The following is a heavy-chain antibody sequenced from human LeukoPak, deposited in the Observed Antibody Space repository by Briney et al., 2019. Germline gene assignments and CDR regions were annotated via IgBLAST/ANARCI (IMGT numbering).Heavy chain of an antibody. CDR2: IDPGDSDT. CDR3: VKSHSASSGYGQCFDY. Sequence: GESLKISCKGSGYSFSSNWIGWVRQMPGQGLEWMGIIDPGDSDTRYSPSFLGQVTISADKSISTAYLQWSSLKASDTAMYYCVKSHSASSGYGQCFDYWGQGTLVTVSS. J-gene: IGHJ4*02. CDR1: GYSFSSNW. V-gene: IGHV5-51*01. D-gene: IGHD3-22*01.